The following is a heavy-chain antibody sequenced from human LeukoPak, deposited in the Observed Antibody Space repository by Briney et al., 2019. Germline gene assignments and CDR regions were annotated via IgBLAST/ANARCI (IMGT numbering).Heavy chain of an antibody. CDR1: GGSISSYH. CDR3: ARVSGYDWESFYDY. D-gene: IGHD5-12*01. J-gene: IGHJ4*02. Sequence: PSETLSLTCTVSGGSISSYHWSWIRQPAGKGLEWIGRIYTSGSTNYNPSLKSRVTMSVDTSKNQFSLKLSSVTAADTAVYYCARVSGYDWESFYDYWGQGILVTVSS. CDR2: IYTSGST. V-gene: IGHV4-4*07.